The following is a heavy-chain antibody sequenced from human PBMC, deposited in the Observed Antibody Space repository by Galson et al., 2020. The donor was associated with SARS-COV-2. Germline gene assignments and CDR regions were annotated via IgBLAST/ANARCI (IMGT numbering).Heavy chain of an antibody. CDR3: ARDLGSPPYYYYGMDV. CDR2: IYYSGST. D-gene: IGHD2-15*01. CDR1: GGSISSYY. V-gene: IGHV4-59*13. Sequence: SETLSLTCTVSGGSISSYYWSWIRQPPGKGLEWIGYIYYSGSTNYNPSLKSRVTISVDTSKNQFSLKLSSVTAADTAMYYCARDLGSPPYYYYGMDVWGQGTTVTVSS. J-gene: IGHJ6*02.